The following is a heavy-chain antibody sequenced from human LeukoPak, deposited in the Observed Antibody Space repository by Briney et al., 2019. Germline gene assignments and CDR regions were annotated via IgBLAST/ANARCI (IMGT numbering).Heavy chain of an antibody. Sequence: ASVKVSCKASGYTFTSYDINWVRQAPGQGLEWMGWMNPNSGNTGYAQKFQGRVTMTRNTSISTAYMELSSLRSEDTAVYYCARGGLPSRDFIRYNWFDPWGQGTLVTVSS. D-gene: IGHD2-21*02. V-gene: IGHV1-8*01. CDR2: MNPNSGNT. CDR3: ARGGLPSRDFIRYNWFDP. J-gene: IGHJ5*02. CDR1: GYTFTSYD.